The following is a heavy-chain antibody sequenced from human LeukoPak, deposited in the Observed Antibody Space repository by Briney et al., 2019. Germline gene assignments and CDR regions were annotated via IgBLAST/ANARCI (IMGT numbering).Heavy chain of an antibody. CDR3: ARTSRGVTDY. D-gene: IGHD3-10*01. J-gene: IGHJ4*02. CDR2: IYYSGTT. V-gene: IGHV4-59*01. Sequence: SETLSLTCTVSGGSISSYYWSWIRQPPGKGLEWIGYIYYSGTTNYNPSLKSRVTISVDTSKNQFSLKLSSVTAADTAVYYCARTSRGVTDYWGQGTLVTVSS. CDR1: GGSISSYY.